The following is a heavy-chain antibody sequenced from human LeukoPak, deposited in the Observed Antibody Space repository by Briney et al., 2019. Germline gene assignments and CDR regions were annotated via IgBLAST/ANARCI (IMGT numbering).Heavy chain of an antibody. D-gene: IGHD3-16*02. Sequence: PSETLSLTCAVYGGSFSGYYWSWIRQPPGKGLEWIGEINHSGSTNYNPSLKSRVTISVDTSKNQFSLKLSSVTAADTAVYYCARGRYVWGSYRLNWFDPWGQGTLVTVSS. CDR1: GGSFSGYY. V-gene: IGHV4-34*01. CDR3: ARGRYVWGSYRLNWFDP. CDR2: INHSGST. J-gene: IGHJ5*02.